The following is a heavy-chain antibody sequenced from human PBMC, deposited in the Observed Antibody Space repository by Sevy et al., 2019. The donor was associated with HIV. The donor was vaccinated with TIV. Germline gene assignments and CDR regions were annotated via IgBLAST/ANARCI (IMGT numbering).Heavy chain of an antibody. V-gene: IGHV3-9*01. CDR2: ISWNSGTI. CDR1: GFTFDDYA. CDR3: ARQRGVELVPAAPFDY. D-gene: IGHD2-2*01. Sequence: GGSLRLSCAASGFTFDDYAMHWVRQAPGKGLEWVSGISWNSGTIGYADSVKGRFTISRDNAKNALYLQMNSLRAEDTALYYCARQRGVELVPAAPFDYWGQGTLVTVS. J-gene: IGHJ4*02.